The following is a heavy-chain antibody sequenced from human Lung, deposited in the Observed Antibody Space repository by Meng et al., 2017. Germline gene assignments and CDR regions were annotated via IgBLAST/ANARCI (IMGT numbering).Heavy chain of an antibody. J-gene: IGHJ4*02. Sequence: VQRVQSGAEVKKPGASGKVSCKPSGYNFPDYWLHWVRRAPGQGLEWMGRIDPKSGDTHYAQRFQGRVTMTGDTSISTAYMELSGLRSDDTAMYYCARDEDISAAGKLFGDYWGQGTLVTVSS. CDR3: ARDEDISAAGKLFGDY. CDR1: GYNFPDYW. V-gene: IGHV1-2*06. CDR2: IDPKSGDT. D-gene: IGHD6-13*01.